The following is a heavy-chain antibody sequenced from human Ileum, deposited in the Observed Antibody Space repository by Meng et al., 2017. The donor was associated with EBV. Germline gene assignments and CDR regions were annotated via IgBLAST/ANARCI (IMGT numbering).Heavy chain of an antibody. Sequence: GQLQGAGPGLVKPSQPLSLTCTVSGGSISSYYWSWIRQPPGKGLEWIGYIYYSGSTNYNPSLKSRVTISVDTSKNQFSLNLSSVTAADTAVYYCARGGWSLDYWGQGTLVTVSS. CDR1: GGSISSYY. CDR2: IYYSGST. CDR3: ARGGWSLDY. J-gene: IGHJ4*02. D-gene: IGHD2-15*01. V-gene: IGHV4-59*08.